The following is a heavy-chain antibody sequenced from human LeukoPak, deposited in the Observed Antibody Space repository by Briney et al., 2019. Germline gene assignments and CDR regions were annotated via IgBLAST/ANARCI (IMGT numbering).Heavy chain of an antibody. CDR1: GFXFNSCA. Sequence: GGSPRLSCAVSGFXFNSCAMNWVRQAPGKGLEWVSAIIPTGGSTYYADSVKGRFTISSDNAKNTLYLQMNSLRAEDTAVYYCVKADTDLNIIFYNWGQGTLVTVSS. CDR3: VKADTDLNIIFYN. J-gene: IGHJ4*02. CDR2: IIPTGGST. D-gene: IGHD2/OR15-2a*01. V-gene: IGHV3-23*01.